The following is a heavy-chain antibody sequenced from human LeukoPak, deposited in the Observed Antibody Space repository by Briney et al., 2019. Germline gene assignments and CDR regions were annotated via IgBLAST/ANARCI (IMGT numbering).Heavy chain of an antibody. CDR1: GFTVSSNY. V-gene: IGHV3-53*01. D-gene: IGHD6-25*01. CDR3: ARGVFSSGWVDY. Sequence: GGSLRLSCAASGFTVSSNYMSWVRQPPGKGLEWVSVLFSGGDTYYADSVMGRFTISRDNSRNTLYLQMNSLRAEDTAVHYCARGVFSSGWVDYWGQGTLVTVSS. CDR2: LFSGGDT. J-gene: IGHJ4*02.